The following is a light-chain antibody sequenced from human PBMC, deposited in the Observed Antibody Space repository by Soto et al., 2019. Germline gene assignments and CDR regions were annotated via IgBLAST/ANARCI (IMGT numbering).Light chain of an antibody. J-gene: IGKJ1*01. Sequence: EIVLTQSLVSLSLSPGERATLSCRASQSISTFLAWYQQKPGQAPRLLIYDASSRATGIPARFSGSGSGTDFTLTISSLQSEDFAVYYCQQYNNWPRTFGQGSMV. CDR3: QQYNNWPRT. V-gene: IGKV3D-15*01. CDR2: DAS. CDR1: QSISTF.